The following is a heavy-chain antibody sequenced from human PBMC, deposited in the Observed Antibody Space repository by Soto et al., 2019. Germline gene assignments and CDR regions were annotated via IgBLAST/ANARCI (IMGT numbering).Heavy chain of an antibody. CDR3: ARDQRRKPFDI. J-gene: IGHJ4*02. V-gene: IGHV3-48*02. CDR2: ISSSGSTT. CDR1: GFPFSDCS. Sequence: EAQLVESGGGLVQPGESLRLSCAASGFPFSDCSMNWVRQAPGKGPEWVAYISSSGSTTHYAESVKGRFSVYRDNAKNSLYLHMNSLRDDDTAVYYCARDQRRKPFDIWGQGSLVTVSS.